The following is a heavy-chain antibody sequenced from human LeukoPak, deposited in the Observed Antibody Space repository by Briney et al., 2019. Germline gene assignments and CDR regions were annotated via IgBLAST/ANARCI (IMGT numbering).Heavy chain of an antibody. V-gene: IGHV4-34*01. Sequence: SETLSLTCAVYGGSFSGYYWSWIRQPPGKGLEWIGEINHSGSTNYNPSLKSRVTISVDTSKNQFSLKLSSVTAADTAVYYCARAQARRGSGDCYDLWGQGTLVTVSS. CDR3: ARAQARRGSGDCYDL. J-gene: IGHJ5*02. D-gene: IGHD2-21*01. CDR1: GGSFSGYY. CDR2: INHSGST.